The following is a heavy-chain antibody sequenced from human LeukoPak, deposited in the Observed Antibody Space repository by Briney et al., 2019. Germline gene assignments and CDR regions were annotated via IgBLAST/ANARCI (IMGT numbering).Heavy chain of an antibody. Sequence: SETLSLTCSVSGDSVSSSDSYWDWIRQPPGKGLEWIGTIYYSGRTYYSPSLKSRVTMSVDPSNNQFSLNLRSVTAADTALYYCARRRYYDGSGYLEWGQGTLRSVSS. V-gene: IGHV4-39*01. CDR3: ARRRYYDGSGYLE. D-gene: IGHD3-22*01. J-gene: IGHJ1*01. CDR1: GDSVSSSDSY. CDR2: IYYSGRT.